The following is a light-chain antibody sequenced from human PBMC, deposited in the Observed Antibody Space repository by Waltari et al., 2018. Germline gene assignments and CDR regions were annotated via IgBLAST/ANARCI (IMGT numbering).Light chain of an antibody. Sequence: QSVLTQPHSVSGAPGQRVTISCTGRSSNIGAGYDVHWYQQLPGTAPKLLIYGNSNRPSGVPDRFSGSKSGTSASLAITGLQAEDEADYYCQSYDSSLSGFVVFGGGTKLTVL. J-gene: IGLJ2*01. CDR1: SSNIGAGYD. CDR2: GNS. V-gene: IGLV1-40*01. CDR3: QSYDSSLSGFVV.